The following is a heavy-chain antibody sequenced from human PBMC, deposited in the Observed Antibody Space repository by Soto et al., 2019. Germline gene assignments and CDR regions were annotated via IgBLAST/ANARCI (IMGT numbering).Heavy chain of an antibody. CDR2: ISSSSSYI. V-gene: IGHV3-21*01. Sequence: GGSLRLSCAASGFTFSSYSMNWVRQAPGKGLEWVSSISSSSSYIYYADSVKGRFTISRDNAKNSLYLQMNSLRAEDTAVYYCASLYTSPGYYYYGMDVWGQGTTVTVSS. J-gene: IGHJ6*02. CDR3: ASLYTSPGYYYYGMDV. CDR1: GFTFSSYS.